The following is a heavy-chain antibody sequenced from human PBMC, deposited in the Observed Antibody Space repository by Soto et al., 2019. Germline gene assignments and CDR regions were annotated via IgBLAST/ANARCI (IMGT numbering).Heavy chain of an antibody. CDR1: GFTFSSYS. J-gene: IGHJ4*02. D-gene: IGHD6-13*01. V-gene: IGHV3-48*01. Sequence: GGSLRLSCAASGFTFSSYSMNWVCQAPGKGLEWVSYISTTSNIIYYAASVKGRFTISRDNAKNSLYLQMNSLRAEDTAVYYCARFTHGSDYWGQGTLVTVSS. CDR2: ISTTSNII. CDR3: ARFTHGSDY.